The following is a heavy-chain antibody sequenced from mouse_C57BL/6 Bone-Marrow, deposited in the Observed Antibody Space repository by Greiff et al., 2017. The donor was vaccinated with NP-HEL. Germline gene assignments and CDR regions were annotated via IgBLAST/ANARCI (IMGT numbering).Heavy chain of an antibody. Sequence: EVQLVESEGGLVQPGSSMKLSCTASGFTFSDYYMAWVRQVPEKGLEWVANINYDGSSTYYLDSLKSRFIISRDNAKNILYLQMSSLKSEDTATYYCARDRPPRVFDYWGQGTTLTVSS. CDR3: ARDRPPRVFDY. V-gene: IGHV5-16*01. D-gene: IGHD3-1*01. CDR1: GFTFSDYY. CDR2: INYDGSST. J-gene: IGHJ2*01.